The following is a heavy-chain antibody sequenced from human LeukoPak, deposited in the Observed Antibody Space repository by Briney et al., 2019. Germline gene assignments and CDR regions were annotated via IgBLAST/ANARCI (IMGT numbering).Heavy chain of an antibody. J-gene: IGHJ4*02. V-gene: IGHV3-66*01. D-gene: IGHD1-26*01. CDR3: ARDRSGSLDY. CDR2: TSSGGNT. Sequence: GGSLRLSCAAPGFTVSSNYMNWVRQAPGKGLEWVSVTSSGGNTYYADSVQGRFTISRDNSKNTLYLQMNSLRAEDTAVYYCARDRSGSLDYWGQGTLVTVSS. CDR1: GFTVSSNY.